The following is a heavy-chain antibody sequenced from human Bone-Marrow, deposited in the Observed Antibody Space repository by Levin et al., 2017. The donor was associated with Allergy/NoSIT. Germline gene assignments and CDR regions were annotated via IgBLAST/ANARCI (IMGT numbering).Heavy chain of an antibody. CDR1: GFPFDDYT. V-gene: IGHV3-9*01. J-gene: IGHJ3*02. CDR3: TKDSSSNWFARSAFDI. Sequence: SLKISCVASGFPFDDYTVHWVRQAPGKGLEWVSGITWDGGHIAYADSVKGRFTVCRDNAKNSLYLQMNSLTPEDTALYYCTKDSSSNWFARSAFDIWGQGTMVTVSS. CDR2: ITWDGGHI. D-gene: IGHD6-13*01.